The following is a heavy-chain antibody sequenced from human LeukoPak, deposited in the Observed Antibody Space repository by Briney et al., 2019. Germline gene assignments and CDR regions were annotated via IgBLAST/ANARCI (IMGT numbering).Heavy chain of an antibody. V-gene: IGHV3-30*03. CDR3: ARAGSGWYSFGY. CDR2: ISYDGSNK. J-gene: IGHJ4*02. CDR1: GFTFSSYG. Sequence: GGSLRLSCAASGFTFSSYGMHWVRQAPGKGLEWVAVISYDGSNKYYADSVKGRFTISRDNSKNTLYLQMNSLRAEDTAVYYCARAGSGWYSFGYWGQGTLVTVSS. D-gene: IGHD6-19*01.